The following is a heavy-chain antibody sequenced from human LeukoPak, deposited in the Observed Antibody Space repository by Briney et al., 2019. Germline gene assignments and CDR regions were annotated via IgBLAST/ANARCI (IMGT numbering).Heavy chain of an antibody. CDR1: GGSISSDY. CDR2: IYYSGST. V-gene: IGHV4-59*08. Sequence: SETLSLTCTVSGGSISSDYWSWIRQPPGKGLEWIGYIYYSGSTNYNPSLKSRVTISVDTSKNQFSLKLSSVTAADTAVYYCARLAPYDSGSYSFDYWGQGTLVTVSS. J-gene: IGHJ4*02. CDR3: ARLAPYDSGSYSFDY. D-gene: IGHD1-26*01.